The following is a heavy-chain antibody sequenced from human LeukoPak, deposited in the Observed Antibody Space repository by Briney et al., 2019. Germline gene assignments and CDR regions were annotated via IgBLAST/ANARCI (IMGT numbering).Heavy chain of an antibody. CDR3: ASPVAGLEGSYGMDV. V-gene: IGHV1-18*04. D-gene: IGHD6-19*01. J-gene: IGHJ6*02. CDR2: ISAYNGNT. Sequence: GASVKVSCKASGYTFTSYGISWVRQAPGQGLEWMGWISAYNGNTNYAQKLQGRVTMTRNTSISTAYMELSSLRSEDTAVYYCASPVAGLEGSYGMDVWGQGTTVTVSS. CDR1: GYTFTSYG.